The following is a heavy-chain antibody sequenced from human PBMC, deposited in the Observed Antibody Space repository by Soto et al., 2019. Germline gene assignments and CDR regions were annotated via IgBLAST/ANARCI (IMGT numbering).Heavy chain of an antibody. V-gene: IGHV1-2*02. D-gene: IGHD6-19*01. CDR1: GYTFSGFY. Sequence: ASVKVSCKASGYTFSGFYMHWVRQAPGQGLEWMGWINPNSGGTKSAEKFQGRVTMTRDTSISTAYMELSRLTSDDTAVYYCASAAVTGTAGLDFWGQGTQVTVYS. CDR2: INPNSGGT. J-gene: IGHJ4*02. CDR3: ASAAVTGTAGLDF.